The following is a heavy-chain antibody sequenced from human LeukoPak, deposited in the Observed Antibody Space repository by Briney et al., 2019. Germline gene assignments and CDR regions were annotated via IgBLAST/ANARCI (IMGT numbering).Heavy chain of an antibody. J-gene: IGHJ4*02. V-gene: IGHV3-23*01. CDR3: AILSWDGRGSFY. CDR1: GFTFSTHS. D-gene: IGHD2/OR15-2a*01. Sequence: PGGSLRLSCAASGFTFSTHSMSWVRQAPGTGLEWVSAIRSNGENTYYADSVRGRFTISRDNSRGTLSLQMNSLRADDTAVYFCAILSWDGRGSFYWGQGTLVSVSS. CDR2: IRSNGENT.